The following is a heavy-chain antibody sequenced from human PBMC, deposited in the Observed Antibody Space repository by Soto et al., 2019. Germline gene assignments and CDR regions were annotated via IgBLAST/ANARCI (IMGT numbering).Heavy chain of an antibody. D-gene: IGHD3-10*01. V-gene: IGHV1-69*06. CDR3: ARFGEGYYYGMDV. J-gene: IGHJ6*02. Sequence: GASVKVSCKASGGTFSSYAISWVRQAPGQGLEWMGGIIPIFGTANYAQKFQGRVTITADKSTSTAYMELSSLGSEDTAVYYCARFGEGYYYGMDVWGQGTTVTVSS. CDR2: IIPIFGTA. CDR1: GGTFSSYA.